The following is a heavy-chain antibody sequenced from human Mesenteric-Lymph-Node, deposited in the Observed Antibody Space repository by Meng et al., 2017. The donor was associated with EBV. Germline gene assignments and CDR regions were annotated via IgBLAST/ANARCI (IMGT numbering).Heavy chain of an antibody. Sequence: HVHLHESGPGLVKPSETLSLTCTVSGASISSGGYYWNWIRQSPGKGLELIGYIFYGGYTYYNLSLKSRVTISVDVSKNQFSLKLTSVTAADTAVYYCARMEFTYSWYFDLWGRGTLVTVSS. CDR2: IFYGGYT. V-gene: IGHV4-30-4*01. J-gene: IGHJ2*01. CDR1: GASISSGGYY. CDR3: ARMEFTYSWYFDL. D-gene: IGHD1-1*01.